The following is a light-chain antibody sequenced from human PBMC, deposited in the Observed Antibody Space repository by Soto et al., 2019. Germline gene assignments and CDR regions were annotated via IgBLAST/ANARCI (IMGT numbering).Light chain of an antibody. CDR3: QQYNNWPQT. J-gene: IGKJ1*01. CDR1: QSVSSN. Sequence: EIVMTQSPATLSVSPGERATLSCRASQSVSSNLAWYQQTPGQAPRLLIYGASTRATGIPARFSGSGSGTEFPLTISSLQSEDFAVYYCQQYNNWPQTFGQGTKVEIK. CDR2: GAS. V-gene: IGKV3-15*01.